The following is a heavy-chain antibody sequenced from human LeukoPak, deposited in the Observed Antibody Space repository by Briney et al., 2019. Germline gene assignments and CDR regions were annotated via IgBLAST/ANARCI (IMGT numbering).Heavy chain of an antibody. V-gene: IGHV4-39*07. D-gene: IGHD1-26*01. Sequence: PSETLSLTCTVSGGSISSSSYYWGWIRQPPGKGLEWIGSIYYSGSTYYNPSLKSRVTISVDTSKNQFSLKLSSVTAADTAVYYCARLSVIVGAALEYYYYYMDVWGQGTTVTVSS. CDR3: ARLSVIVGAALEYYYYYMDV. CDR1: GGSISSSSYY. CDR2: IYYSGST. J-gene: IGHJ6*03.